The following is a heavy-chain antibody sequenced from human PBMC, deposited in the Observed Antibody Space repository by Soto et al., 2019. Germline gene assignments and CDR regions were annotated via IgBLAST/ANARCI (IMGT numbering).Heavy chain of an antibody. CDR1: GYTFTSYY. V-gene: IGHV5-10-1*01. D-gene: IGHD5-18*01. J-gene: IGHJ6*02. CDR3: ASGATAIVRKGLDV. Sequence: GESLKISFEGSGYTFTSYYITWARQLPVKGLEWMGRIDPSDSYATYNPSFEGHVTISADKSIRTACLQWASLEASDTAMYYCASGATAIVRKGLDVLGQGTPVTVSS. CDR2: IDPSDSYA.